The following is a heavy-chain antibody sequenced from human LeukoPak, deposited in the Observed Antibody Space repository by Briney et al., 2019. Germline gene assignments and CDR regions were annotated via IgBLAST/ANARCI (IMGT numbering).Heavy chain of an antibody. V-gene: IGHV4-31*03. CDR1: GGSISSGGYY. CDR2: IHYSGGT. J-gene: IGHJ4*02. CDR3: ARDQGGHGSFDN. Sequence: PSQTLSLICTVSGGSISSGGYYWSWIRQHPGKGPEWIGNIHYSGGTYGNPSLKSRATMSVDTSKNQFSLRLTSVTAADTAVYYCARDQGGHGSFDNWGQGTLVTVSS. D-gene: IGHD5-12*01.